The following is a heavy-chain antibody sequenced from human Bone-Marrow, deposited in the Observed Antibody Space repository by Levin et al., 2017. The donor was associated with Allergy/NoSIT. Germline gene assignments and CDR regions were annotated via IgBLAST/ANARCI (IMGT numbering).Heavy chain of an antibody. J-gene: IGHJ5*02. Sequence: GESLKISCAASGFTVSSNYMSWVRQAPGKGLEWVSVIYSGGSTYYADSVKGRFTISRDNSKNTLYLQMNSLRAEDTAVYYCARVYDGYNPWGQGTLVTVSS. V-gene: IGHV3-53*01. D-gene: IGHD5-24*01. CDR3: ARVYDGYNP. CDR1: GFTVSSNY. CDR2: IYSGGST.